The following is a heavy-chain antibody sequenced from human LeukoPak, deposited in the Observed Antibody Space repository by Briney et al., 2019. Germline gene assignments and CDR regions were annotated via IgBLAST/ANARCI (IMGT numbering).Heavy chain of an antibody. CDR2: ITSSSSYT. CDR1: GFTFSSYT. J-gene: IGHJ6*03. Sequence: GGSLRLSCAASGFTFSSYTMNWVRQAPGKGLEWISSITSSSSYTFYADSVKGRFTISRDNAKNSLYLQMNSLRVEDTAIYYCARDPYNGAYSEGYYYYYMDVWGKGTTVTVSS. V-gene: IGHV3-21*01. D-gene: IGHD1-1*01. CDR3: ARDPYNGAYSEGYYYYYMDV.